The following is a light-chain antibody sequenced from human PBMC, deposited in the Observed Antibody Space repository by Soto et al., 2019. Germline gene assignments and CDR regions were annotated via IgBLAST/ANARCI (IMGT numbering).Light chain of an antibody. CDR2: WAS. CDR3: QQYYSTRT. CDR1: QSALYSPNNKNY. J-gene: IGKJ1*01. V-gene: IGKV4-1*01. Sequence: DIVMTQSPDSLAVSLGERATINCKSSQSALYSPNNKNYLAWYQQKPGQPPKLLIYWASTRESGVPDRFSGSGSGTDFTLTISSLQAEDVAVYYCQQYYSTRTFGQGTKVDIK.